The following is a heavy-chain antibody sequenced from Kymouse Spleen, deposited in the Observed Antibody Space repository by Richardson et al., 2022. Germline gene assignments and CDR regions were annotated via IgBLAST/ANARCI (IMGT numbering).Heavy chain of an antibody. CDR3: AITMVRPRLYYYGMDV. J-gene: IGHJ6*02. V-gene: IGHV3-74*01. D-gene: IGHD3-10*01. Sequence: EVQLVESGGGLVQPGGSLRLSCAASGFTFSSYWMHWVRQAPGKGLVWVSRINSDGSSTSYADSVKGRFTISRDNAKNTLYLQMNSLRAEDTAVYYCAITMVRPRLYYYGMDVWGQGTTVTVSS. CDR1: GFTFSSYW. CDR2: INSDGSST.